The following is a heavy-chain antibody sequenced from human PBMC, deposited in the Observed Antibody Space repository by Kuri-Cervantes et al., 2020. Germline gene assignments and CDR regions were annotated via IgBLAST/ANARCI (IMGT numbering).Heavy chain of an antibody. Sequence: SVKVSCKASGYSFSSNDINWVRQATGQGLEWMGGIIPIFGTANYAQKFQGRVTITADKSTSTAYMELSSLRSEDTAVYYCARDRGYCSSTSCPYYYYYYMDVWGKGTTVTVSS. J-gene: IGHJ6*03. CDR1: GYSFSSND. CDR3: ARDRGYCSSTSCPYYYYYYMDV. V-gene: IGHV1-69*06. CDR2: IIPIFGTA. D-gene: IGHD2-2*01.